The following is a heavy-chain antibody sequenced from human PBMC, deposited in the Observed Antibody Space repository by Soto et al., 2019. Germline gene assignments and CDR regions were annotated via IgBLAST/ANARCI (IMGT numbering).Heavy chain of an antibody. V-gene: IGHV1-69*19. Sequence: QVQLVQSGAEVKKPGSSVKVSCKASGGTFNNYGMGWVRQAPGQGLEWMGGIIPMIGRTNYAQKFQGRLTLTVDASRSTAYMELRSLISDDTAVYYCASWDYDVLTGYSYDDWSQGTLVTVSS. J-gene: IGHJ4*02. CDR2: IIPMIGRT. CDR1: GGTFNNYG. D-gene: IGHD3-9*01. CDR3: ASWDYDVLTGYSYDD.